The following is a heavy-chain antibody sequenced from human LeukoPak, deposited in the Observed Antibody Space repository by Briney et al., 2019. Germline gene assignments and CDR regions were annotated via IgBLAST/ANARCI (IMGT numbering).Heavy chain of an antibody. CDR2: IYTSGST. V-gene: IGHV4-4*07. Sequence: SETLSLTCTVSGGSISSYYWSWIRQPAGKGLEWIGRIYTSGSTNYNPSLKSRVTMSVDTSKNQFSLKLSSVTAADTAVYYCARHFGSSWYGITTIDYWGQGTLVTVSS. J-gene: IGHJ4*02. D-gene: IGHD6-13*01. CDR1: GGSISSYY. CDR3: ARHFGSSWYGITTIDY.